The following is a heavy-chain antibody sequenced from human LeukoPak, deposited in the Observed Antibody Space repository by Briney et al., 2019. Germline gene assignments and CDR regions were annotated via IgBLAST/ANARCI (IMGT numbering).Heavy chain of an antibody. CDR3: ARQSGYCSGGSCYIWFDP. CDR1: GYSFTSYW. V-gene: IGHV5-51*01. J-gene: IGHJ5*02. D-gene: IGHD2-15*01. Sequence: GESLKIFCKGSGYSFTSYWIGWVRQMPGKGLEWMGIIYPGDSDTRYSPSFQGQVTISADKSISTAYLQWSSLKASDTAMYYCARQSGYCSGGSCYIWFDPWGQGTLVTVSS. CDR2: IYPGDSDT.